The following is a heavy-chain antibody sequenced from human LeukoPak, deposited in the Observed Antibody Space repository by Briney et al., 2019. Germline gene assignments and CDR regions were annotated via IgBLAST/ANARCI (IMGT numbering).Heavy chain of an antibody. CDR2: IYFSGST. CDR1: GDSISNYN. Sequence: SETLSLTCTVSGDSISNYNWNWIRQPPGKGLEWIGSIYFSGSTYYSPSLKSRVTLSIDTSKNQFSLKLTSVTAADTAVYYCARRPTTSIVGATTNYFDHWGQGTLVTVSS. D-gene: IGHD1-26*01. J-gene: IGHJ4*02. CDR3: ARRPTTSIVGATTNYFDH. V-gene: IGHV4-39*01.